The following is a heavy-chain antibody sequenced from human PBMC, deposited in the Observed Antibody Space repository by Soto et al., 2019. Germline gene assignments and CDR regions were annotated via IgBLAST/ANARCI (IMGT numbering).Heavy chain of an antibody. Sequence: QVQLQESGPGLVKPSETLSLTCTVSGGSISSYYWSWIRQPPGKGLEWIGYIYYSGSTNYNPSLKGRVTISVDTSKNQFSLKLSSVTAADTAVYYCARASVRGYCSGGSCYEVDWFDPWGQGTLVTVSS. V-gene: IGHV4-59*01. CDR3: ARASVRGYCSGGSCYEVDWFDP. CDR2: IYYSGST. D-gene: IGHD2-15*01. J-gene: IGHJ5*02. CDR1: GGSISSYY.